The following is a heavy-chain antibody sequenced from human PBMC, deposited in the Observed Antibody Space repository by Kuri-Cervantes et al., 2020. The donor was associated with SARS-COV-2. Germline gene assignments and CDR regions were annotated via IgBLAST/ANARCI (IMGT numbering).Heavy chain of an antibody. J-gene: IGHJ6*03. CDR2: IAPIFGKT. D-gene: IGHD7-27*01. CDR1: GYTFTGYY. CDR3: ATRVAGDLDYYYYHMDV. Sequence: SVKVSCKASGYTFTGYYMHWVRQAPGQGLEWMGGIAPIFGKTDYAQKFQGRVTITADESTNTAYMELSSLRSEDTAVYYCATRVAGDLDYYYYHMDVWGTGTTVTVSS. V-gene: IGHV1-69*13.